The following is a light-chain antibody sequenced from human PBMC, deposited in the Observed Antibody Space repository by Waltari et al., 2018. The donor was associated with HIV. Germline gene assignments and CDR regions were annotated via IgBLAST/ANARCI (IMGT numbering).Light chain of an antibody. CDR1: SSHIGSNT. Sequence: QSVLTQPPSASGTPAQRVTISCSGSSSHIGSNTVNWYQQLPGTAPKRLIYSNNQRPSGVPGRFSGSKSGTSASLAISGLQSEDEADYYCAAWDDSLNGWVFGGGTKLTVL. J-gene: IGLJ3*02. CDR2: SNN. CDR3: AAWDDSLNGWV. V-gene: IGLV1-44*01.